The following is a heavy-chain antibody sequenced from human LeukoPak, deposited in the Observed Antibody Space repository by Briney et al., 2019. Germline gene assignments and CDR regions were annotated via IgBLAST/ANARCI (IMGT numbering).Heavy chain of an antibody. CDR1: GFTFNSYG. CDR2: ISYDGSKR. V-gene: IGHV3-30*03. J-gene: IGHJ4*02. Sequence: GGSRRLSCVTSGFTFNSYGFYWVRQAPGKGLEWVAVISYDGSKRYYADSVKGRFTISRDTSNKTAYLEMNSLRVDDTAVYYCARDSGGYVFDYWGQGTLVTVSS. D-gene: IGHD2-15*01. CDR3: ARDSGGYVFDY.